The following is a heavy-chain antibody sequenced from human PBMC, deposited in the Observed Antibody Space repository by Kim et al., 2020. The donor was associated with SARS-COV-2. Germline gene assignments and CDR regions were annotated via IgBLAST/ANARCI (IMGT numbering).Heavy chain of an antibody. V-gene: IGHV6-1*01. D-gene: IGHD7-27*01. J-gene: IGHJ4*02. CDR1: GDSVSSNSAA. CDR2: TYYRSKWYN. Sequence: SQTLSLTCAISGDSVSSNSAAWNWTRQSPSRGLEWLGRTYYRSKWYNDYAVSVKSRITINPDTSKNQSSLQLNSVTPEDTAVYYCAELGTDPYFDYWGQGTLVTVSS. CDR3: AELGTDPYFDY.